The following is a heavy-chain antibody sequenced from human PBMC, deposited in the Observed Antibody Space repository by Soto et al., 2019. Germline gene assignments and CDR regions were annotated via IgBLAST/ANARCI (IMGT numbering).Heavy chain of an antibody. CDR1: GGSISSYY. J-gene: IGHJ4*02. CDR3: ARLPRGWYSDY. Sequence: PSETLSLTCTVPGGSISSYYWSWIRQPPGKGLEWIGYIYYSGSTNYNPSLKSRVTISVDTSKNQVSLKVSSVAAADTALYYCARLPRGWYSDYWGKGTVVTVCS. CDR2: IYYSGST. D-gene: IGHD6-19*01. V-gene: IGHV4-59*01.